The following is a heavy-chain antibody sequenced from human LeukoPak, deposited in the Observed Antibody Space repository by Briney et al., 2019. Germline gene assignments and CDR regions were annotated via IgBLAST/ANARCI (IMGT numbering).Heavy chain of an antibody. CDR1: GFTFDDYA. CDR3: AELGITMIGGV. CDR2: ISWNSVTI. Sequence: LTGGSLRLSCTVSGFTFDDYAMHWVRHAPGKGLEWVSGISWNSVTIGYADPVKGRFTISRDNAKNSLYLQMNSLRAEDTAVYYCAELGITMIGGVWGKGTTVTISS. D-gene: IGHD3-10*02. J-gene: IGHJ6*04. V-gene: IGHV3-9*01.